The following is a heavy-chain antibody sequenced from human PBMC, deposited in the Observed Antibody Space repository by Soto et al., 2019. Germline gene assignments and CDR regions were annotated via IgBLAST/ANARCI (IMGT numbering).Heavy chain of an antibody. CDR3: AKDRASYDILTGQNDY. J-gene: IGHJ4*02. CDR1: GFTFSSYG. V-gene: IGHV3-30*18. D-gene: IGHD3-9*01. Sequence: GGSLRLSCAASGFTFSSYGMHWVRQAPGKGLEWVAVISYDGSNKYYADSVKGRFTISRDNSKNTLYLQMNSLRAVDTAVYYCAKDRASYDILTGQNDYWGQGTLVTVSS. CDR2: ISYDGSNK.